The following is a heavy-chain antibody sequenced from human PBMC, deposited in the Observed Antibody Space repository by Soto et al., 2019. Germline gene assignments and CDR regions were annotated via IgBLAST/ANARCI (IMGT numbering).Heavy chain of an antibody. CDR1: GGSITNYY. CDR2: IHYSGTT. V-gene: IGHV4-59*01. D-gene: IGHD5-12*01. Sequence: SETLSLTCSVSGGSITNYYWSWIRQPPGKGLEWIGYIHYSGTTKYKPSLQSRLTISVNTSKNQFSLNLNSVTAADTAVYYCARDRRDGYKRYFEFWGQGNQVTVSS. J-gene: IGHJ4*02. CDR3: ARDRRDGYKRYFEF.